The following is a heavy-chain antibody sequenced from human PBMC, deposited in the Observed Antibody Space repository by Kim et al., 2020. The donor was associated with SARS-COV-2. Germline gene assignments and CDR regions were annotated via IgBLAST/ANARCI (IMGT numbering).Heavy chain of an antibody. CDR1: GGSISTYY. CDR3: SRVGSDKDQLLWGGYYYMDV. Sequence: SETLSLTCTVSGGSISTYYWSWIRQPPGKGLEWIGYIYYSGSTNYNPSLKSRVTISVDTTKNQFSLKLSSVTAADTAVYYCSRVGSDKDQLLWGGYYYMDVWGEGTTVTVSS. D-gene: IGHD2-2*01. V-gene: IGHV4-59*01. J-gene: IGHJ6*03. CDR2: IYYSGST.